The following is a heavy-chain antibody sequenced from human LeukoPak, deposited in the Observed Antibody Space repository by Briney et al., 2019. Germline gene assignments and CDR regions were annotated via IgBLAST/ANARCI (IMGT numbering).Heavy chain of an antibody. V-gene: IGHV4-4*09. CDR2: IHTSGSN. CDR3: ARLSAAVHLGAFGL. D-gene: IGHD3-3*01. CDR1: GVSISPYY. Sequence: SETLSLTCVVSGVSISPYYWAWIRQPPGKGLEWIGYIHTSGSNNQYPSLKSRVTISVDKSKNHFSLRLTSVTAADTAVYYCARLSAAVHLGAFGLWGQGTMVTVSS. J-gene: IGHJ3*01.